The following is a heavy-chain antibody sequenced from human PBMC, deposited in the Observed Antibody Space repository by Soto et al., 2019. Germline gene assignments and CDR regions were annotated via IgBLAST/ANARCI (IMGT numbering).Heavy chain of an antibody. D-gene: IGHD3-22*01. J-gene: IGHJ3*02. CDR3: ARNSYYYDSSGYYHADAFDI. V-gene: IGHV2-70*01. CDR2: IDWDDDK. Sequence: SGPTLVNPTQTLTLTCTFSGFSLSTSGMCVSWIRQPPGKALEWLALIDWDDDKYYSTSLKTRLTISKDTSKNQVVLTMTNMDPVDTATYYCARNSYYYDSSGYYHADAFDICGQGTMVTVSS. CDR1: GFSLSTSGMC.